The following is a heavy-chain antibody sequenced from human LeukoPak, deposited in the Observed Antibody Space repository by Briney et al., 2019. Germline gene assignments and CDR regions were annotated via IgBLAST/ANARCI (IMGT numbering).Heavy chain of an antibody. CDR3: ARRHYAAWFDP. V-gene: IGHV4-39*01. D-gene: IGHD2-2*01. Sequence: SETLSLTCSVSGDSISESAYYWYWAWIRHAPGKGLEWIGSVSYRGSIRYNAALKTRVTISVDMPKNQFSLNSNSVTAIDTAVYYCARRHYAAWFDPWGQGTLVTVSS. CDR1: GDSISESAYY. J-gene: IGHJ5*02. CDR2: VSYRGSI.